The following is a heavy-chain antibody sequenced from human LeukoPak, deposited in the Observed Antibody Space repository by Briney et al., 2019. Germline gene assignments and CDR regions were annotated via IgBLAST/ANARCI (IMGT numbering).Heavy chain of an antibody. CDR1: GGSISSYY. D-gene: IGHD3-16*02. V-gene: IGHV4-4*08. CDR3: ARTITFGGVIAHFDY. Sequence: SETLSLTCTVSGGSISSYYWSWIRQPPGKGLEWIGYIYTSGSTNYNPSLKSRVTMSVDTSKNQFSLKLSSVTAADTAVYYCARTITFGGVIAHFDYWGQGTLVTVSS. CDR2: IYTSGST. J-gene: IGHJ4*02.